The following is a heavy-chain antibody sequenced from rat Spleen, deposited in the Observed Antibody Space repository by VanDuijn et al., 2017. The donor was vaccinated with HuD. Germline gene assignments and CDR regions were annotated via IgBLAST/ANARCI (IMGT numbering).Heavy chain of an antibody. CDR2: ISSGGST. CDR1: GFSLTSNG. Sequence: QVQLKESGPGLVQPSQTLSLTCTVSGFSLTSNGVSWVRQPPGKGLEWIAAISSGGSTYYNSALKSRLSISRDTSKSQVFLKMNSLQTEDTAIYFCTREDYYDGSYYYFDYWGQGVMVTVSS. J-gene: IGHJ2*01. CDR3: TREDYYDGSYYYFDY. V-gene: IGHV2S12*01. D-gene: IGHD1-12*02.